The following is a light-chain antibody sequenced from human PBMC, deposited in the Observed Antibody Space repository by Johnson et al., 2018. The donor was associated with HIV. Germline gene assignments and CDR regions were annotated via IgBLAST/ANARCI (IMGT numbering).Light chain of an antibody. V-gene: IGLV1-51*02. CDR3: GTWDSSLSVV. J-gene: IGLJ1*01. Sequence: QAVLTQPPSVSAAPGQKVTISCSGSSSNIGNNYVSWYQQLPGTAPKLLIYENNKRPSGIPDRFSGSKSGTSATLGITGLQTGDEADYYCGTWDSSLSVVFGTGTKVTGL. CDR1: SSNIGNNY. CDR2: ENN.